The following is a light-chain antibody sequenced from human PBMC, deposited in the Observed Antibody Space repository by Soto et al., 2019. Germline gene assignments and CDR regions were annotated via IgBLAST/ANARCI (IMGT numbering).Light chain of an antibody. CDR2: HAS. CDR3: QQYNTLSPST. Sequence: EIVLTQSPGTLSLSPGERVTLSCRASQDIRSHLAWYQQKPGQAPRLLMFHASSRDTGVPARFSGSGSGTEFNLTISSLQSEDFGTYYCQQYNTLSPSTFGEGTKVDIK. CDR1: QDIRSH. V-gene: IGKV3-15*01. J-gene: IGKJ1*01.